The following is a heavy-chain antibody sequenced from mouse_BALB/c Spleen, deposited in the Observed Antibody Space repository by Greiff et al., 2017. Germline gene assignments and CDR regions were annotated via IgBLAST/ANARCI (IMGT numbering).Heavy chain of an antibody. J-gene: IGHJ4*01. Sequence: VQLQQSGPGLVAPSQSLSISCTVSGFSLTSYGVHWVRQPPGKGLEWLGVIWAGGSTNYNSALMSRLSISKDNSKSQVFLKMNSLQTDDTAMYYCAREREYYYGSSYHAMDYWGQGTSVTVSS. CDR2: IWAGGST. CDR1: GFSLTSYG. CDR3: AREREYYYGSSYHAMDY. D-gene: IGHD1-1*01. V-gene: IGHV2-9*02.